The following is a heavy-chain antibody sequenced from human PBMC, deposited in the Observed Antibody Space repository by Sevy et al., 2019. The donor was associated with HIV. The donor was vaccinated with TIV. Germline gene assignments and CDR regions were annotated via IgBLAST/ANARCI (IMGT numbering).Heavy chain of an antibody. J-gene: IGHJ5*02. V-gene: IGHV4-61*02. CDR2: IYTSRSY. CDR1: GGSISSGTYY. CDR3: ARATPGVTSTSRAFDP. D-gene: IGHD3-16*02. Sequence: SETLSLTCTVSGGSISSGTYYWNWIRQPAGKGLEWIGRIYTSRSYDYSPSLKSRVTMSIDTSKNQFSLKLSSLTAADTAVYYCARATPGVTSTSRAFDPWGQGTLVTVSS.